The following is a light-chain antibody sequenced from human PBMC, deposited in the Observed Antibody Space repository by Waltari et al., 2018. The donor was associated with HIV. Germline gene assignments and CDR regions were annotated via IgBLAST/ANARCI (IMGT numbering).Light chain of an antibody. CDR1: SGHSSYA. J-gene: IGLJ3*02. CDR3: QTWGTGILV. V-gene: IGLV4-69*01. CDR2: LNSDGSH. Sequence: QLVLTQSPSVSASLGASVKLTCTLSSGHSSYAIAWHQQQPEKGPRYLMKLNSDGSHSKGDGIPDRFSGSSSGAERYLTISSLQSEDEADYYCQTWGTGILVFGGGTNLTVL.